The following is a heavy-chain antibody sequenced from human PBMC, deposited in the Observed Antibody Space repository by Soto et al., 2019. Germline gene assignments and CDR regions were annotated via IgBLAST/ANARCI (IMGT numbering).Heavy chain of an antibody. Sequence: SETLSLTCTVSGGSVSSGSYYWSWIRQPPGKGLEWIGYIYYSGSTNYNPSLKSRVTISVDTSKNQFSLKLSSVTAADTAVYYCARAGTTAPYGMDVWGQGTTVTVSS. D-gene: IGHD1-7*01. J-gene: IGHJ6*02. CDR1: GGSVSSGSYY. CDR3: ARAGTTAPYGMDV. V-gene: IGHV4-61*01. CDR2: IYYSGST.